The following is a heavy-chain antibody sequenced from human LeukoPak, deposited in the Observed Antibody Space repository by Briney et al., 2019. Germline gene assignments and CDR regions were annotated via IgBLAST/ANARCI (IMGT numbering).Heavy chain of an antibody. V-gene: IGHV3-23*01. CDR1: GFTFSSYA. Sequence: GGSLRLSCAASGFTFSSYAMSWVRQAPGKGLEWVSAISGSGGSTYYADSVKGRFTISRDNSKNTLYLQMNSLRAEDTAVYYCAKDSRWFGEFMSGDYWGQGTLVTVSS. J-gene: IGHJ4*02. CDR2: ISGSGGST. D-gene: IGHD3-10*01. CDR3: AKDSRWFGEFMSGDY.